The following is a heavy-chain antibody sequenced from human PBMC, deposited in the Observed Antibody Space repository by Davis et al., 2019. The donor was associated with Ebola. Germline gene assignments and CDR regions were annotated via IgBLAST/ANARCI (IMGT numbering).Heavy chain of an antibody. CDR1: GGTFSSYT. D-gene: IGHD3-22*01. V-gene: IGHV1-18*01. Sequence: ASVKVSCKASGGTFSSYTISWVRQAPGQGLEWMGRINPNSGNTNYAQKLQGRVTMTTDTSTSTAYMELRSLRSDDTAVYYCARSITMIVAGYFDLWGRGTLVTVSS. J-gene: IGHJ2*01. CDR3: ARSITMIVAGYFDL. CDR2: INPNSGNT.